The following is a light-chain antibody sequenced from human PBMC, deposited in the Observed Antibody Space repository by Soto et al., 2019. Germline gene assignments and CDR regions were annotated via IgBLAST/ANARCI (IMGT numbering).Light chain of an antibody. Sequence: EIVLTQSPCTLSLSPGGRVTLSCRASPYVSSRFLAWYQQKPGQAPRLLISGASSRATGIPDRFSGSGSGTDFTLTISRLEPEDFALYYCQHYVERSPITFGQGTRLEIK. CDR2: GAS. CDR1: PYVSSRF. V-gene: IGKV3-20*01. CDR3: QHYVERSPIT. J-gene: IGKJ5*01.